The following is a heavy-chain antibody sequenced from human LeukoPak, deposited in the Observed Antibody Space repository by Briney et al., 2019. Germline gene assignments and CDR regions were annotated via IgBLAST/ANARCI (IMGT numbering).Heavy chain of an antibody. J-gene: IGHJ4*02. CDR1: GFTFSSYA. CDR3: ARRWLDY. CDR2: ISYDGSNK. Sequence: GRSLRLSCAASGFTFSSYAMHWVRQAPGKGLEWVAVISYDGSNKYYADSVKGRFTISRDNSKNTLYLQMNSLRAEDTAVYYCARRWLDYWGQGTLVTVSS. V-gene: IGHV3-30-3*01. D-gene: IGHD2-15*01.